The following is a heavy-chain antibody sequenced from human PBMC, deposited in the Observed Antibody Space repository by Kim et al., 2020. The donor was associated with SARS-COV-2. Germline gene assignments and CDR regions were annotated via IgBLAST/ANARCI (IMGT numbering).Heavy chain of an antibody. CDR1: GGSISSYY. CDR2: IYYSGST. V-gene: IGHV4-59*01. Sequence: SETLSLTCTVSGGSISSYYWSWIRQPPGKGLEWIGDIYYSGSTNYNPSLKSRVTISVDTSKNQFSLKLSSVTAADTAVYYCAREEKLGQYSSGWYHYYYGMDDWGQGTPVTVSS. CDR3: AREEKLGQYSSGWYHYYYGMDD. D-gene: IGHD6-19*01. J-gene: IGHJ6*02.